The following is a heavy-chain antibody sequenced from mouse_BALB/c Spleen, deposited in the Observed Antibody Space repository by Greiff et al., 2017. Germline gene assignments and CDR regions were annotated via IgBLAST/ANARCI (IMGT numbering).Heavy chain of an antibody. CDR1: GDSITSGY. V-gene: IGHV3-8*02. J-gene: IGHJ2*01. D-gene: IGHD2-2*01. CDR3: ARWYGYDEDYFDY. Sequence: EVKLVESGPSLVKPSQTLSLTCSVTGDSITSGYWNWIRKFPGNKLEYMGYISYSGSTYYNPSLKSRISITRDTSKNQYYLQLNSVTTEDTATYYCARWYGYDEDYFDYWGQGTTLTVSS. CDR2: ISYSGST.